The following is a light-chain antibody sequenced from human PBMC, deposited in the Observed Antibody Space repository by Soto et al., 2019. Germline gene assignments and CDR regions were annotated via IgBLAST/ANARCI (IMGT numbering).Light chain of an antibody. V-gene: IGKV3-20*01. J-gene: IGKJ1*01. Sequence: EIVMTQSPGTLSLSPGERATLSCRASQSVSSNLAWYQQKPGQAPSLLIYGASSRATGIPDRFSGRGSGTDFTLTISRLEPEDFAVYYCQQYGSSRTFGQGTKVDIK. CDR2: GAS. CDR1: QSVSSN. CDR3: QQYGSSRT.